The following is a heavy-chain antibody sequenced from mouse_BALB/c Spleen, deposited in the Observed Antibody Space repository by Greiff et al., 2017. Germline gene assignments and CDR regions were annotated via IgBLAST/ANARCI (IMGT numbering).Heavy chain of an antibody. D-gene: IGHD2-14*01. Sequence: VQLQQSGAELVRPGALVKLSCKASGFNIKDYYMHWVKQRPEQGLEWIGWIDPENGNTIYDPKFQGKASITADTSSNTAYLQLSSLTSEDTAVYYCARGVRLDYWGQGTTLTVSS. CDR2: IDPENGNT. V-gene: IGHV14-1*02. CDR1: GFNIKDYY. CDR3: ARGVRLDY. J-gene: IGHJ2*01.